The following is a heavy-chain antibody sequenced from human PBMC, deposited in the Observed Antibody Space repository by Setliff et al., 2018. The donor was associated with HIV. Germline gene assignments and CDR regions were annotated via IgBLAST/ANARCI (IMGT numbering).Heavy chain of an antibody. CDR3: ARDIMYHYDRSGSFGDFGP. D-gene: IGHD3-22*01. CDR1: GDSISSSAYY. V-gene: IGHV4-39*07. CDR2: MHNSGIT. J-gene: IGHJ5*02. Sequence: KPSETLSLTCTVSGDSISSSAYYWGWIRQPPGKGLEWIGSMHNSGITYYNPSVKSRVTITVDTSKNQFSLRLSSVTAADTAVYYCARDIMYHYDRSGSFGDFGPWGQGTQVTVSS.